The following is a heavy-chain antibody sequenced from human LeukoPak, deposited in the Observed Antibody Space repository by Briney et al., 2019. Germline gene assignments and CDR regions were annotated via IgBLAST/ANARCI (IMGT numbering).Heavy chain of an antibody. D-gene: IGHD5-12*01. Sequence: GGSLRLSCAASGFTVSSNYMSWVRQAPGKGLEWVSVIYSGGSTYYADSVKGRFTISRDNPKNTLYLQMNSLRAEDTAVYYCASGDDYDYYFDYWGQGTLVTVSS. CDR3: ASGDDYDYYFDY. V-gene: IGHV3-66*02. CDR2: IYSGGST. CDR1: GFTVSSNY. J-gene: IGHJ4*02.